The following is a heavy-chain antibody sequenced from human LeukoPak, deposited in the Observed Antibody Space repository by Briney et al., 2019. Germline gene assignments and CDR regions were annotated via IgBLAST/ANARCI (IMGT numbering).Heavy chain of an antibody. V-gene: IGHV3-74*01. CDR2: VDGGGSST. J-gene: IGHJ4*01. Sequence: AGGSLRLSCAASGFTFSNHWMHWVRQVPGKGPVWVSRVDGGGSSTSYADSVKGRFSISRDNAKSTLYLQMNSLIVEDTAVYYCARGPGSSGGAYVGDYWATEPWSPSLQ. D-gene: IGHD6-19*01. CDR3: ARGPGSSGGAYVGDY. CDR1: GFTFSNHW.